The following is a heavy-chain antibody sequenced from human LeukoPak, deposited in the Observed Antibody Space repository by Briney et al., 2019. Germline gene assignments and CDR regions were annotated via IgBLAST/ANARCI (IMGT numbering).Heavy chain of an antibody. V-gene: IGHV4-34*01. J-gene: IGHJ4*02. CDR1: GGSFSGYY. CDR2: INHSGST. Sequence: PSETLSLTCAVYGGSFSGYYWSWIRQPPGKGLEWIGEINHSGSTNYNPSLKSRVTISVDTSKNQFSLKLSSVTAADTAVYYCARGDGSGYYYVGFDYWGQGTLVTVSS. CDR3: ARGDGSGYYYVGFDY. D-gene: IGHD3-22*01.